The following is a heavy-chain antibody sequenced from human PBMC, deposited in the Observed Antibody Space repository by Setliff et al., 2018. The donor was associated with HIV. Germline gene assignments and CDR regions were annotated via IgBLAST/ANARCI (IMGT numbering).Heavy chain of an antibody. J-gene: IGHJ4*02. CDR3: ALLWPFDY. CDR1: GFMFNKNY. D-gene: IGHD3-10*01. V-gene: IGHV3-7*03. CDR2: INEDGSEK. Sequence: GGSLRLSCTASGFMFNKNYMSWVRQAPGKGLEWVANINEDGSEKYYVDSVKGRFTISRDNAVNSLSLQMNSPRGEDTAVYYCALLWPFDYWGQGALVTVLL.